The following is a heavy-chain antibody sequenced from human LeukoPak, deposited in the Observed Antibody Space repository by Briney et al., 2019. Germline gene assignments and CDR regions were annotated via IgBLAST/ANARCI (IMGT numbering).Heavy chain of an antibody. V-gene: IGHV3-23*01. CDR1: GFTFSSYA. CDR2: ISGSGGST. J-gene: IGHJ4*02. CDR3: ANKYYYILTGYLS. Sequence: GGSLRLSCAASGFTFSSYAMSRVRQAPGKGLEWVSAISGSGGSTYYADSVKGRFTISRDNSKNTLYLQMNSLRAEDTAVYYCANKYYYILTGYLSWGQGTLVTVSS. D-gene: IGHD3-9*01.